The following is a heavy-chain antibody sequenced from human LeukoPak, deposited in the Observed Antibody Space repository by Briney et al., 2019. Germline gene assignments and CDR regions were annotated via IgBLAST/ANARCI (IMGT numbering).Heavy chain of an antibody. CDR2: TYYRSKWYN. V-gene: IGHV6-1*01. D-gene: IGHD1-14*01. J-gene: IGHJ6*03. CDR3: ARDQGLGTARLYYYYMDV. CDR1: GDSVPSNSAA. Sequence: SQTLSLTCAISGDSVPSNSAAWNWIRQSPSRGLEWLGRTYYRSKWYNDYAVSVKSRITINPDTSKNQFSLQLNSVTPEDTAVYYCARDQGLGTARLYYYYMDVWGKGTTVTVSS.